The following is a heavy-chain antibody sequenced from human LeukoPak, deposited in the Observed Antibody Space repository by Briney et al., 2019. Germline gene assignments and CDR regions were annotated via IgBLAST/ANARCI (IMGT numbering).Heavy chain of an antibody. CDR1: GFTFDDYG. CDR3: ARDGIIAAAGLNWFDP. CDR2: INWNGGST. J-gene: IGHJ5*02. Sequence: GGSLRLSCAASGFTFDDYGMSWVRQAPGKGLEWVSGINWNGGSTGYADSVKGRFTISRDNAKNSLYLQMNSLRAEDTALYYCARDGIIAAAGLNWFDPWGQGTLVTVSS. V-gene: IGHV3-20*04. D-gene: IGHD6-13*01.